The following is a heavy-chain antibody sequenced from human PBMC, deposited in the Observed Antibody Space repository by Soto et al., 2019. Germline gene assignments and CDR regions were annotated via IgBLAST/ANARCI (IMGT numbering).Heavy chain of an antibody. CDR2: ISGSGGST. CDR3: AKSYCSGGSCYYNY. D-gene: IGHD2-15*01. Sequence: GSLRLSCAASGFTFSSYAMSWVRQAPGKGLEWVSAISGSGGSTYYADSVKGRFTISRDNSKNTLYLQMNSLRAEDTAVYYCAKSYCSGGSCYYNYWGQGTLVTVSS. J-gene: IGHJ4*02. CDR1: GFTFSSYA. V-gene: IGHV3-23*01.